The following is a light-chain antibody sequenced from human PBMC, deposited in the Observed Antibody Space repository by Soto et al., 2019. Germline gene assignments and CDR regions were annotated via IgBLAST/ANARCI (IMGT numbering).Light chain of an antibody. CDR1: QSVSNY. CDR3: QQRSNWLT. Sequence: ETVLTQSPATLSLSPGERATLSCRASQSVSNYLAWYQQKPGQAPRLLIYDASTRATGIPARFSGSGFGTDFTLTISSLEPEDFAVYYCQQRSNWLTFGGGTKVEIK. J-gene: IGKJ4*01. CDR2: DAS. V-gene: IGKV3-11*01.